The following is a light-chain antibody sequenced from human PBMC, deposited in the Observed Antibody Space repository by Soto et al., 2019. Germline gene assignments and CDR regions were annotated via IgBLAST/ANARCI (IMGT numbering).Light chain of an antibody. CDR1: QTISSW. CDR2: RAS. CDR3: QQYNSYPFT. V-gene: IGKV1-5*03. Sequence: DIQMTQSPSTLSASVGDRVTITCRASQTISSWLAWYQQRPGKAPKLLIYRASSLESGVPSRFSGSGSGTEFTLTISSLQPNDFASYSCQQYNSYPFTFGPGNKVDIK. J-gene: IGKJ3*01.